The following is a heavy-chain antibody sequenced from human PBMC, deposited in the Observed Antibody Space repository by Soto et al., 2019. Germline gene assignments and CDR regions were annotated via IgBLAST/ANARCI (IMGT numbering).Heavy chain of an antibody. J-gene: IGHJ3*02. CDR2: ISSSSSTI. CDR3: ARDQALGAFDI. CDR1: GFTFSSYS. V-gene: IGHV3-48*02. D-gene: IGHD3-16*01. Sequence: EVQLVESGGGLVQPGGSLRLSCAASGFTFSSYSMNWVRQAPGKGLEWVSYISSSSSTIYYADSVKGRFTISRDNAKNPLYLQMNSLRDEDTAVYYCARDQALGAFDIWGQGTMVTVSS.